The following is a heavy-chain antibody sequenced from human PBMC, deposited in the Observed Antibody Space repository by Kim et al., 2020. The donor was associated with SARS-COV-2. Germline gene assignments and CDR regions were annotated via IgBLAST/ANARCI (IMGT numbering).Heavy chain of an antibody. J-gene: IGHJ4*02. CDR1: GFTFSNYS. Sequence: GGSLRLSCAASGFTFSNYSMHWVRQAPGKGLEWVSSITSSSSYIYYADSVEGRFTISRDNAKNSLYLQMNSLRPEDTAVYYCARVGPDRIAALPYYWGQGTLVTVSP. CDR2: ITSSSSYI. CDR3: ARVGPDRIAALPYY. D-gene: IGHD6-13*01. V-gene: IGHV3-21*01.